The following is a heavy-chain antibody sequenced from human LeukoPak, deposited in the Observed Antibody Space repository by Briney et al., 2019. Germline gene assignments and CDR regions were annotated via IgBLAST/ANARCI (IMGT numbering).Heavy chain of an antibody. CDR2: IRYDGNNK. V-gene: IGHV3-30*02. CDR1: AFTFSRYG. Sequence: PGGSLRLSCAASAFTFSRYGMHWVRQAPGKGLEWVAFIRYDGNNKYYADSVKGRFTISRDNSKYTLYLQMNSLRAEDTAVYYCARDRLVNPDAFDIWGQGTMVTVSS. CDR3: ARDRLVNPDAFDI. J-gene: IGHJ3*02. D-gene: IGHD3-22*01.